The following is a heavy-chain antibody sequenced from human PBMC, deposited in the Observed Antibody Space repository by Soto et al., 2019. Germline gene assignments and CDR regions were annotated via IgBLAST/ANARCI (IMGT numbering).Heavy chain of an antibody. J-gene: IGHJ3*02. CDR1: GFTFSSYA. D-gene: IGHD2-15*01. V-gene: IGHV3-23*01. Sequence: EVQLLESGGGLVQPGGSLRLSCAASGFTFSSYAMSWVRQAPGKGLEWVSVISGSGGSTYYADSVKGRFTISRDNSKNTLSLQMNSLRAEDTAVYYCAKAYIQYCSGGSCHFDACDIWGQGTMVTVSS. CDR3: AKAYIQYCSGGSCHFDACDI. CDR2: ISGSGGST.